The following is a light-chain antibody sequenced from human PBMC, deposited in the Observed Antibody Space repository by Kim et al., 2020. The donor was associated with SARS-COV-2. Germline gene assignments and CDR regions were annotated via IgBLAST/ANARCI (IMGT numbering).Light chain of an antibody. Sequence: DLQRTDRITCRGESIKRAFTDRYQQRQGQAPVVIIYGEKKRPSGSPDRFSGSRSGDTASLTITGAQAEDECDYICHSRERTGDQIFGSGTKVTVL. V-gene: IGLV3-19*01. CDR1: SIKRAF. J-gene: IGLJ1*01. CDR3: HSRERTGDQI. CDR2: GEK.